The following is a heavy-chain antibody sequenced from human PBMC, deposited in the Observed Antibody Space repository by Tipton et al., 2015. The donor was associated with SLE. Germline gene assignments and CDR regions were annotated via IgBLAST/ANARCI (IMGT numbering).Heavy chain of an antibody. CDR3: AIIATGFPFDY. CDR2: INPSGGDT. J-gene: IGHJ4*02. D-gene: IGHD1-1*01. V-gene: IGHV1-46*01. CDR1: GYTFTSYS. Sequence: QVQLVQSGAEVKRPGDSVKVSCKASGYTFTSYSMHWVRQAPGQGLEWIGIINPSGGDTNYAQKIQSRVTMTRDTSTSNVYMELSSLRSEDTAVYYCAIIATGFPFDYWGQGTLVTVSS.